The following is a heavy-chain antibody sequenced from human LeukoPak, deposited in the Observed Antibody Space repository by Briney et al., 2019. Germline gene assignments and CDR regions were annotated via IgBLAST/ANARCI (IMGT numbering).Heavy chain of an antibody. Sequence: QPGESLTLSWAASGFTLSDYWLHWVRQAPGKGLVWVSRINTNGGRTDYADSVKGRLTISRDNAKNTVSLQMNSLRDEDTAVYYCGRSFSGSRDYWGQGTRDTVSS. CDR3: GRSFSGSRDY. CDR2: INTNGGRT. J-gene: IGHJ4*02. CDR1: GFTLSDYW. D-gene: IGHD5-24*01. V-gene: IGHV3-74*01.